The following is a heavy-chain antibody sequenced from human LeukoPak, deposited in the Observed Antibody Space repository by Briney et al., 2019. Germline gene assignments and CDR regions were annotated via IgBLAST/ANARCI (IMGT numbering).Heavy chain of an antibody. Sequence: GGSLRLSCVASGFTFNFFGMSWVRQAPGKGLEWVSSINSNANNTYYSDSVKGRFTISRDNSKNTLYLELNSLRAEDTALYFCAKGLRSRSSSVFDYWGQGTLVTVSS. CDR1: GFTFNFFG. D-gene: IGHD6-13*01. V-gene: IGHV3-23*01. CDR2: INSNANNT. CDR3: AKGLRSRSSSVFDY. J-gene: IGHJ4*02.